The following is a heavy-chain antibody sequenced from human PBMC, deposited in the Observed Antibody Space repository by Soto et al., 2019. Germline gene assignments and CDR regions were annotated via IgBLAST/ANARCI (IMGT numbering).Heavy chain of an antibody. J-gene: IGHJ4*02. CDR3: ARDPILVRGVISRAYFDY. CDR1: GGTFSSYA. CDR2: IIPIFGTA. Sequence: SVKVSCKASGGTFSSYAISWVRQAPGQGLEWMGGIIPIFGTANYAQKFQGRATITADESTSTAYMELSSLRSEDTAVYYCARDPILVRGVISRAYFDYWGQGTLVTAPQ. D-gene: IGHD3-10*01. V-gene: IGHV1-69*13.